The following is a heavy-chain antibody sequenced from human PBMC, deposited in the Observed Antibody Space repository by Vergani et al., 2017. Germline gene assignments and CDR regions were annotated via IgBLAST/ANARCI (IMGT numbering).Heavy chain of an antibody. CDR2: IIPIFGTA. CDR3: AREGDIVVVPAGSEWFDP. J-gene: IGHJ5*02. Sequence: QVQLVQSGAEVKKPGSSVKVSCKASGGTFSSYAISWVRQAPGQGLEWMGGIIPIFGTANYAQKFQGRVTITADESTSTAYMELSSLRSEDTAVYYCAREGDIVVVPAGSEWFDPWGQGTLVTVSS. D-gene: IGHD2-2*01. V-gene: IGHV1-69*01. CDR1: GGTFSSYA.